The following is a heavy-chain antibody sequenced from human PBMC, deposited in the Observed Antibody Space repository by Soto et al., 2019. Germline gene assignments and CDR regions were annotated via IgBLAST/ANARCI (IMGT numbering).Heavy chain of an antibody. Sequence: QVQLQESGPGLVKPSQTLSLTCTVSGGSISSGDYYWSWIRQPPGKGLEWIGYIYYSGSTYYNPSLKSRVTIAVDTSKNQFSLKLCSVTAADTAVYYCARTEQQLDRGNWFDPWGQGTLVTVSS. V-gene: IGHV4-30-4*01. CDR1: GGSISSGDYY. J-gene: IGHJ5*02. CDR3: ARTEQQLDRGNWFDP. CDR2: IYYSGST. D-gene: IGHD6-13*01.